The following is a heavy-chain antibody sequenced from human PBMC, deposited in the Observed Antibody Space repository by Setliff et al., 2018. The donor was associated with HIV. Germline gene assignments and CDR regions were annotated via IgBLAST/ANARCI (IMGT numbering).Heavy chain of an antibody. J-gene: IGHJ3*02. Sequence: SETLSLTCTVSGGSISSGNYYWSWIRQPAGKGLEWIGHISTSGRTNYNPSLMSRLTISVDTSKNQFSLKLSSVTAADTAVYHCARADNYYYDSGAFKSGLDAFDILGQGTMVTVSS. D-gene: IGHD3-22*01. CDR3: ARADNYYYDSGAFKSGLDAFDI. CDR2: ISTSGRT. CDR1: GGSISSGNYY. V-gene: IGHV4-61*09.